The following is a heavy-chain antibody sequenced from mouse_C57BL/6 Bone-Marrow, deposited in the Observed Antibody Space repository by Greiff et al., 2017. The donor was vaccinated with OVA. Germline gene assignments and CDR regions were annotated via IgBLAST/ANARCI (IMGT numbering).Heavy chain of an antibody. CDR3: ARHDPPYYYAMDY. V-gene: IGHV5-12*01. CDR2: ISNGGGST. Sequence: DVKLVESGGGLVQPGGSLKLSCAASGFTFSDYYMYWVRQTPEKRLEWVAYISNGGGSTYYPDTVKGRFTISRDNAKNTLYLQMSRLKSEDTAMYYCARHDPPYYYAMDYWGQGTSVTVSS. J-gene: IGHJ4*01. CDR1: GFTFSDYY.